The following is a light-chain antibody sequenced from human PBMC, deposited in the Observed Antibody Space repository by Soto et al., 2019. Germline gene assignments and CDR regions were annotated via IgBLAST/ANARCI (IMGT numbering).Light chain of an antibody. Sequence: QSVLTQSPSASASLGASVKLTCTLSSGHSNYAIAWHQQQPEKGPRFLMKVNSDGSHIKGDGIPDRFSGSSSGAERYLTISSLQSEDEADFYCQSWGAGDVVFGGGTQLTV. V-gene: IGLV4-69*01. CDR2: VNSDGSH. CDR1: SGHSNYA. CDR3: QSWGAGDVV. J-gene: IGLJ2*01.